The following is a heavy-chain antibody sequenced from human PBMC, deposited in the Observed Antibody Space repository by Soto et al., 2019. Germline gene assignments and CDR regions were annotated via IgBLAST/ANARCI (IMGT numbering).Heavy chain of an antibody. CDR1: GFTFSSYA. Sequence: EVQLLESGGGLVQPGGSLRLSCAASGFTFSSYAMSWVRQAPGKGLEWVSAISGSGGSTYYNPSLKSRVTISVDTSKNQFSLKLSSVTAADTAVYYCARNRRVPQVVVAATFDYWGQGTLVTVSS. J-gene: IGHJ4*02. CDR2: ISGSGGST. D-gene: IGHD2-15*01. CDR3: ARNRRVPQVVVAATFDY. V-gene: IGHV3-23*02.